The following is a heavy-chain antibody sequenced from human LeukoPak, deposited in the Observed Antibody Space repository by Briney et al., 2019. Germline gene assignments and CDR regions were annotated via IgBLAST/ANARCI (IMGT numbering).Heavy chain of an antibody. CDR1: GLTFRTSA. J-gene: IGHJ5*02. CDR3: ARGVGYTLVS. Sequence: GRSLRLSCADSGLTFRTSAMHWVRQAPGKGLEWVAVVSFDGGNENYADSVRGRFTISRDNSKNTLYLQMSGLRREDTAMYYCARGVGYTLVSWGQGTLVTVSS. CDR2: VSFDGGNE. V-gene: IGHV3-30-3*01. D-gene: IGHD5-24*01.